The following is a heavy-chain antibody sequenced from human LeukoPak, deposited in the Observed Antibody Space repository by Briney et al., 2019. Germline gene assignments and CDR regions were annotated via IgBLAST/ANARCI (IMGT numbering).Heavy chain of an antibody. Sequence: GGSLRLSCAASGFTFSSYAMSGVRQAPGKGLEWVSAISASGYSTYYADSVKGRFTISRDNSKKTLYLQMNSLRAEDTAIFYCAKDVYNWNFYFDYWGQGTLVTVSS. V-gene: IGHV3-23*01. J-gene: IGHJ4*02. CDR3: AKDVYNWNFYFDY. D-gene: IGHD1-7*01. CDR2: ISASGYST. CDR1: GFTFSSYA.